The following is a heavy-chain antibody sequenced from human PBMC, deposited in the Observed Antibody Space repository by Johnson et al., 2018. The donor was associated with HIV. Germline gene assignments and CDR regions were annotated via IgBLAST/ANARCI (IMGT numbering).Heavy chain of an antibody. D-gene: IGHD2-21*02. CDR1: GFTFSSYD. CDR3: ARVGDWDRVGGAFDI. V-gene: IGHV3-13*01. J-gene: IGHJ3*02. Sequence: QLVESGGGLVQPGGSLRLSCAASGFTFSSYDMHWVRQATGKGLEWVSAIGTAGDTYYPGSVKGRFTISRENAKNSLYLQMNSLRAGDTAVYYCARVGDWDRVGGAFDIWGQGTMVTVSS. CDR2: IGTAGDT.